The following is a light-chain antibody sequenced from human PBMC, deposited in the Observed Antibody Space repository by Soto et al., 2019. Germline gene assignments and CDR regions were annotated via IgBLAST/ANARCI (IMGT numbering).Light chain of an antibody. CDR3: QQYGSSPGT. J-gene: IGKJ1*01. Sequence: EIVMTQSPATLSVSPGERATLSCRASQTVGSNLAWYQQKRGQAPRLLIYDASTRATGIPARFSGSGSGTEFTLTISSLQSEDFAVYYCQQYGSSPGTFGQGTKVEIK. CDR2: DAS. V-gene: IGKV3D-15*02. CDR1: QTVGSN.